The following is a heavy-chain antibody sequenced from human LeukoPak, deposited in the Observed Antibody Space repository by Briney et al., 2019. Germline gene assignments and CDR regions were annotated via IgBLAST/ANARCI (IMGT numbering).Heavy chain of an antibody. D-gene: IGHD1-26*01. CDR1: GYTFTSYD. CDR3: ARVGAIPNWFDP. V-gene: IGHV1-8*03. Sequence: ASVKVSCKASGYTFTSYDINWVRQATGQGLEWMGWMNPNSGNTGYAQKFQGRVTITRNTSISTAYMELSSLRSDDTAVYYCARVGAIPNWFDPWGQGTLVTVSS. CDR2: MNPNSGNT. J-gene: IGHJ5*02.